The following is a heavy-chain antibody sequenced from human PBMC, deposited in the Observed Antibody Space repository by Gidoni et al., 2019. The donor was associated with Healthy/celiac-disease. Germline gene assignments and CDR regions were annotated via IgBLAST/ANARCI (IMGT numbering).Heavy chain of an antibody. Sequence: QVQLVESGGGVVQPGGSLRLSCAAPGFTFSSYGMHWVRQAPGKGLEWVAFIRYDGSNKYYADSVKGRFTISRDNSKNTLYLQMNSLRAEDTAVYYCAKGDTAMGDYYYYYMDVWGKGTTVTVSS. J-gene: IGHJ6*03. V-gene: IGHV3-30*02. D-gene: IGHD5-18*01. CDR3: AKGDTAMGDYYYYYMDV. CDR1: GFTFSSYG. CDR2: IRYDGSNK.